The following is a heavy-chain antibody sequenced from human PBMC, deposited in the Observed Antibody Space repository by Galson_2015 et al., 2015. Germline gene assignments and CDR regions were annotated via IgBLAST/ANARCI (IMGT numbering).Heavy chain of an antibody. Sequence: SLRLSCAASGFIFSDYYMSWIRQAPGKGLEWVSYISSSSSYTNYADSVKGRFTISRDNAKNSLYLQMNSLRAEDTAVYYCVRDGKSYDFWGGYPYGPFDYWGQGILVTVSS. CDR1: GFIFSDYY. CDR3: VRDGKSYDFWGGYPYGPFDY. CDR2: ISSSSSYT. V-gene: IGHV3-11*05. J-gene: IGHJ4*02. D-gene: IGHD3-3*01.